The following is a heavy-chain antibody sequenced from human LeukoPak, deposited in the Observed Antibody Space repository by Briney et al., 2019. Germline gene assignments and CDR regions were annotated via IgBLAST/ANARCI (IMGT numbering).Heavy chain of an antibody. Sequence: PGGSLRLSCAASGFTFSSYEMNWVRQAPEKGLEWVSYISSSGSTIYYADSVKGRLTISRDNAKNSLYLQMNSLRAEDTAVYYCAREQWLENDAFDIWGQGTMVTVSS. CDR2: ISSSGSTI. D-gene: IGHD6-19*01. CDR1: GFTFSSYE. J-gene: IGHJ3*02. V-gene: IGHV3-48*03. CDR3: AREQWLENDAFDI.